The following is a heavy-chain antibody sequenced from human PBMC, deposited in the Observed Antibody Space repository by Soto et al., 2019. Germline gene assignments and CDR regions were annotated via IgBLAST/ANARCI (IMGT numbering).Heavy chain of an antibody. CDR3: AKEWSVAGAFDI. CDR2: ISYDGSNK. J-gene: IGHJ3*02. D-gene: IGHD2-15*01. Sequence: GGSLRLSCAASGFTFGSYGMHWVRQAPGKGLEWVAVISYDGSNKYYADSVKGRFTISRDNSKNTLYLQMNSLRAEDTAVYYCAKEWSVAGAFDIWGQGTMVTVSS. CDR1: GFTFGSYG. V-gene: IGHV3-30*18.